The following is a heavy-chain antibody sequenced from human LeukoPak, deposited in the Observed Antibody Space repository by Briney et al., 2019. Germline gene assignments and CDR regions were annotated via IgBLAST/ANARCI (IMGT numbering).Heavy chain of an antibody. J-gene: IGHJ6*03. Sequence: GGSLRLSCAASGFTFSSYSMNWVRQAPGKGLEWVSYISSSSSTIYYADSVKGRFTISRDNAKGSLYLQMNSLRAEDTAVYYCARDQAPWGGYYYYMDVWGKGTTVTVSS. D-gene: IGHD3-16*01. V-gene: IGHV3-48*01. CDR3: ARDQAPWGGYYYYMDV. CDR2: ISSSSSTI. CDR1: GFTFSSYS.